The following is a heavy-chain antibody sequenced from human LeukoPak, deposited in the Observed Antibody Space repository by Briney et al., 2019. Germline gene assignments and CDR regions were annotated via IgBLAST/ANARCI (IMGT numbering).Heavy chain of an antibody. Sequence: SETLSLTCAVSGDSISSSNWWSWVRPPPEKGLEWIGEIYHSGNTNYNPPLKSRVTISLDKSKNQFSLKLSSVTAADTAVYYCARETNYGGNDYWGQGTLVTVSS. J-gene: IGHJ4*02. CDR3: ARETNYGGNDY. V-gene: IGHV4-4*02. D-gene: IGHD4-23*01. CDR1: GDSISSSNW. CDR2: IYHSGNT.